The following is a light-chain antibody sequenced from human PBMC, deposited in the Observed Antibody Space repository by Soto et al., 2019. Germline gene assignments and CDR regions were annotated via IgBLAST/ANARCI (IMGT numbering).Light chain of an antibody. J-gene: IGKJ1*01. CDR3: QHYYTSYTT. V-gene: IGKV3-20*01. Sequence: EVVLTQSPGTLSLSPGERATLSCGASQSVTGNYLAWYQQKPGQAPRLLIFGASTSATGIPDRFSGSGSGTDFTLTISRLEPEEFAVYYCQHYYTSYTTFGQGSKVEIK. CDR1: QSVTGNY. CDR2: GAS.